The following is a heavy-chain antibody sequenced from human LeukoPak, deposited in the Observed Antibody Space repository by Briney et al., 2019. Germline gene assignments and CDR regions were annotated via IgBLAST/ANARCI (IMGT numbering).Heavy chain of an antibody. CDR2: ISSSGSTI. Sequence: PGGSLRLSCAASGFTFSDYYMSWIRQAPGKGLEWVSYISSSGSTIYYADSVKGRFTISRDNAKNSLYLQMNSLRAEDTAVYYCARDQVPAAIGYYMDVWGKGTLVTVSS. CDR3: ARDQVPAAIGYYMDV. CDR1: GFTFSDYY. D-gene: IGHD2-2*01. J-gene: IGHJ6*03. V-gene: IGHV3-11*01.